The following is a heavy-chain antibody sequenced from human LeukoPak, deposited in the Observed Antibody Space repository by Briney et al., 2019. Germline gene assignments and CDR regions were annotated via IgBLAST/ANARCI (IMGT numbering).Heavy chain of an antibody. J-gene: IGHJ6*02. CDR1: GYTFTSYA. CDR3: ASLAVAGTNYYGMDV. Sequence: GGSVKVSCKASGYTFTSYAMNWVRQAPGQGLEWMGWINTNTGNPTYAQGFTGRFVFSLDTSVSTAYLQISSLKAEDTAVYYCASLAVAGTNYYGMDVWGQGTTVTVSS. D-gene: IGHD6-19*01. CDR2: INTNTGNP. V-gene: IGHV7-4-1*02.